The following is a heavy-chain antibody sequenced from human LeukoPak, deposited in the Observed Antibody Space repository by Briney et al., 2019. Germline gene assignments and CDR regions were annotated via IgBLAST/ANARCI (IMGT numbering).Heavy chain of an antibody. Sequence: GGSLRLSCAASGFTFSSYAMHWVRQAPGKGLEWVAAISYDGSNKYYADSVKGRFTISRDNSKNTLYLQMNSLRAEDTAVYYCARAQRGLVGANCWFDPWGQGTLVTVSS. CDR2: ISYDGSNK. V-gene: IGHV3-30-3*01. J-gene: IGHJ5*02. CDR1: GFTFSSYA. CDR3: ARAQRGLVGANCWFDP. D-gene: IGHD1-26*01.